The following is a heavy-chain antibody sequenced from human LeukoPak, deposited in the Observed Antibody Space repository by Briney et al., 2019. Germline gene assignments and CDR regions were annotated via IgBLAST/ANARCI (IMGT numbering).Heavy chain of an antibody. D-gene: IGHD3-10*01. CDR1: GYFIRSGFY. Sequence: PSETLSLTCTVSGYFIRSGFYWGWIRQPPGKGLEWIGSFYHSGSTYYNPSLESRVTISLDTSKNQLSLKLTSVTAADTAVYYCARMGLGYYYGSGSYWHWFDPWGQGTLVTVSS. V-gene: IGHV4-38-2*02. CDR2: FYHSGST. CDR3: ARMGLGYYYGSGSYWHWFDP. J-gene: IGHJ5*02.